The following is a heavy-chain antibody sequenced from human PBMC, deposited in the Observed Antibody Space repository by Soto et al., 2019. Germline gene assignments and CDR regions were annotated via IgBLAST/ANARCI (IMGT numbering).Heavy chain of an antibody. CDR1: GGSFSGYY. J-gene: IGHJ5*02. Sequence: QVQLQQWGAGLLKPSETLSLTCAVYGGSFSGYYWSWIRQPPGKGLEWIGEINHSGNTNYNPSLQSRVTISVDTSKNQFSLKLSSVTAADPAVYYCARGRAAAGGWFDPWGQGTLVTVSS. CDR2: INHSGNT. D-gene: IGHD6-13*01. CDR3: ARGRAAAGGWFDP. V-gene: IGHV4-34*01.